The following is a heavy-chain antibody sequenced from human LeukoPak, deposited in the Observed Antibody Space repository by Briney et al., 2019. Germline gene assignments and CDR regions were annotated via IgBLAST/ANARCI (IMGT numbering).Heavy chain of an antibody. CDR2: IYTSGST. V-gene: IGHV4-61*02. CDR1: GGSISSGSYY. Sequence: PSETLSLTCTVSGGSISSGSYYWSWIRQPAGKGLEWIGRIYTSGSTNYNPSLKSRVTISVDTSKNQFSLKLSSVTAADTAVYYCARDGAYDFWSGYRDWGQGTLVTVPS. D-gene: IGHD3-3*01. CDR3: ARDGAYDFWSGYRD. J-gene: IGHJ4*02.